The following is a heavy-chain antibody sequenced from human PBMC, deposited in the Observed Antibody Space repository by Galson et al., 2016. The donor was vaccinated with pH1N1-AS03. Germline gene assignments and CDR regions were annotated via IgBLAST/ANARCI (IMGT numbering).Heavy chain of an antibody. Sequence: SLRLSCAASGFTFSSYGMHWVRQAPGKGLEWVAFIRYDGINKYYADSVKGRFTISRDNSKNTLYLQMNSLRAEDTAVYYCARADWGSADYWGQGTLVSVSS. CDR2: IRYDGINK. V-gene: IGHV3-30*02. CDR3: ARADWGSADY. CDR1: GFTFSSYG. D-gene: IGHD7-27*01. J-gene: IGHJ4*02.